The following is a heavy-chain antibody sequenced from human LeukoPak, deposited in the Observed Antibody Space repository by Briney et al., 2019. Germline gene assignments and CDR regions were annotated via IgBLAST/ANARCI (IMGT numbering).Heavy chain of an antibody. D-gene: IGHD3-9*01. J-gene: IGHJ4*02. CDR1: GFTFSSYS. Sequence: GGSLRLSCAASGFTFSSYSMNWVRQAPGKGLEWVSFISTSSSYIYYADSVKGRFTISRDNAKKSLYLQMSSLRAEDTGVYYCARTGSLQYRLTSAPLDYWGQGALVTVSS. CDR3: ARTGSLQYRLTSAPLDY. CDR2: ISTSSSYI. V-gene: IGHV3-21*01.